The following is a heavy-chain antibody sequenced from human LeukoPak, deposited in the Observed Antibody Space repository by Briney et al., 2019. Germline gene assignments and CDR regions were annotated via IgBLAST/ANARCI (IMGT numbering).Heavy chain of an antibody. CDR3: AKLDYGEGVDY. D-gene: IGHD4-17*01. CDR2: ISPSGSSI. CDR1: GFTFSTYT. Sequence: GGSLRLSCAASGFTFSTYTMNWVRQAPGKGLEWVSAISPSGSSIHYADSVKGRFTISRDNFKNTLDLQMNSLRAEDTAVYYCAKLDYGEGVDYWGQGTLVTVSS. J-gene: IGHJ4*02. V-gene: IGHV3-23*01.